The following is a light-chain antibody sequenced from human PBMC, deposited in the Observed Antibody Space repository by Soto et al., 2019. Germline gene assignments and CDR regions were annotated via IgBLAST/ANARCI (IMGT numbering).Light chain of an antibody. V-gene: IGLV1-47*01. CDR3: KVWEGRLRGRL. Sequence: QSVLTQPLSASGTPGQRVTISSSGTSSSIESNYVYWYQQLPGTAPRLLLYRNNQRPSGVPYRFSGSKSGTSASLAISALRAEDEGGYYWKVWEGRLRGRLFGGGTKVTVL. CDR2: RNN. CDR1: SSSIESNY. J-gene: IGLJ2*01.